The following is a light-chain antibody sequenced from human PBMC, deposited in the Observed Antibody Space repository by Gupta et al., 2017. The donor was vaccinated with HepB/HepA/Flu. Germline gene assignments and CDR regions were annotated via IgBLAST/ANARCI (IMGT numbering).Light chain of an antibody. CDR3: QQYDNIQIT. J-gene: IGKJ5*01. CDR1: QDISNY. Sequence: DCQMSHPPSPLSAFVGDRVTITCQASQDISNYLNWYQQKPGKAPKLLIYDASNLETGVPSRFSGSGSGTDFTFTISSLQPEDFATYYCQQYDNIQITFGQGTRLEIK. CDR2: DAS. V-gene: IGKV1-33*01.